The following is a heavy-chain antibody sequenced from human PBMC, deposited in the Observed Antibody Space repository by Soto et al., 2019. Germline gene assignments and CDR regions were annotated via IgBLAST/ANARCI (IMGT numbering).Heavy chain of an antibody. D-gene: IGHD1-26*01. V-gene: IGHV3-48*01. CDR1: GFTFSSYS. CDR3: AKNQGVELVPLATVDWFDP. CDR2: ISSSSSTI. J-gene: IGHJ5*02. Sequence: PGGSLRLSCAASGFTFSSYSMNWVRQAPGKGLEWVSYISSSSSTIYYADSVKGRFTISRDNSKSTVYLELNNLSAEDTAVYHCAKNQGVELVPLATVDWFDPWGQGSVVTVSS.